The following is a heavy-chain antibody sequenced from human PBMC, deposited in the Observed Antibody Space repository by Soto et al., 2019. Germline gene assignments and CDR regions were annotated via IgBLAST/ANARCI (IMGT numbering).Heavy chain of an antibody. CDR1: GGTISTYY. CDR2: IIHSGST. CDR3: ASAGGYSDSTGYYSGDAFDF. Sequence: SETLSLTCTVSGGTISTYYWSWIRQPPGKGLEWIGYIIHSGSTNYNPSLKSRVTISVDMSKNQLSLTLSSVTAADTAVYYCASAGGYSDSTGYYSGDAFDFWGQGTKVTVSS. J-gene: IGHJ3*01. V-gene: IGHV4-59*01. D-gene: IGHD3-22*01.